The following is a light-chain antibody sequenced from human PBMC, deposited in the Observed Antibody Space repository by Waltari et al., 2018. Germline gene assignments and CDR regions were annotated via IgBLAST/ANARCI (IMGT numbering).Light chain of an antibody. J-gene: IGLJ2*01. Sequence: QSVLIQPPSASGTPGQRVTLPCSGSNSNIGRNAINWYQQLPGTAPKLLMSGDDQRPSGVPDRFSGSKSGTSASLAISGLQSEDEADYYCSAWDDSLNGPIFGGGTKLTVL. CDR3: SAWDDSLNGPI. V-gene: IGLV1-44*01. CDR2: GDD. CDR1: NSNIGRNA.